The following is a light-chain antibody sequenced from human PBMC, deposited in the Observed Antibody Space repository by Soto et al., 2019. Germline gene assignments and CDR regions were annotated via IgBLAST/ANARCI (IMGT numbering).Light chain of an antibody. J-gene: IGLJ3*02. Sequence: QSALTQPPSASGSPGQSVTISCTGTSSDVGGYNYVSWYQQYPGRAPKLMIYEVTKRPSGVPDRFSGSKSGNTASLTVSGLQAEDEAEYYCSSYAASNNFYFVFGGGTK. CDR2: EVT. CDR1: SSDVGGYNY. CDR3: SSYAASNNFYFV. V-gene: IGLV2-8*01.